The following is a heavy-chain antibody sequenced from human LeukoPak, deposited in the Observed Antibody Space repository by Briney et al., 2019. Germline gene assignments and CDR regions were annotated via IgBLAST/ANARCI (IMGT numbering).Heavy chain of an antibody. CDR2: IRGSDDST. J-gene: IGHJ4*02. Sequence: GGSLRLSCAASGFIFSNYAMTWVRQAPGKGLEWVSTIRGSDDSTFYADSVRGRFTISRDNSKNTLYLQMNSLRAEDTAVYYCAKSRSGGGSCYNYWGQGTLVTVSS. CDR3: AKSRSGGGSCYNY. V-gene: IGHV3-23*01. CDR1: GFIFSNYA. D-gene: IGHD2-15*01.